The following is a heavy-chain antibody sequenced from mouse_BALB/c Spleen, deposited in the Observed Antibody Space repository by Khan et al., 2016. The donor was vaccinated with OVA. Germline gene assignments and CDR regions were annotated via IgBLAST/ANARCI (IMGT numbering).Heavy chain of an antibody. CDR1: GFTFSNYG. J-gene: IGHJ3*01. CDR3: GRRCYDGAWFAY. V-gene: IGHV5-6*01. CDR2: ITNGGSYT. Sequence: EVELVESGGDLVEPGGSLKLSCAASGFTFSNYGMSWVRQTPDKRLEWVATITNGGSYTYYPDSVKGRFTISSANAKNTLYLQMSSLKSEDTAMYYCGRRCYDGAWFAYWGQGTLVTVSA. D-gene: IGHD2-12*01.